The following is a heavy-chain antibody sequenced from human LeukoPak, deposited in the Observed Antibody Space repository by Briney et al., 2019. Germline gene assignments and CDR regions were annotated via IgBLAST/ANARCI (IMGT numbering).Heavy chain of an antibody. J-gene: IGHJ4*02. Sequence: SETLSLTCSVSGGSISSSGHYWGWIRQSPEKGLDWIGSIYSNGNTYYNPSVKSRITISVDTSKNQFSLKLTSVTAAETAVYYCARSATVTTGYSDFRGQGALVTVSS. CDR3: ARSATVTTGYSDF. V-gene: IGHV4-39*07. D-gene: IGHD4-17*01. CDR1: GGSISSSGHY. CDR2: IYSNGNT.